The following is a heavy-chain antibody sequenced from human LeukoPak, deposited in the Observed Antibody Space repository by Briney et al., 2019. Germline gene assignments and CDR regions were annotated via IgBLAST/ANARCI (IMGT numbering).Heavy chain of an antibody. J-gene: IGHJ4*02. CDR3: AGRITGYSSGYVF. CDR2: ISGSAHKI. D-gene: IGHD5-18*01. V-gene: IGHV3-23*01. Sequence: GGSLRLSCVGSGFTFSNYAMSWVRLAPGKGLDWVSVISGSAHKIRYADSVRGRFTISRDNSENTVYLQMNNLRGEDTAIYYCAGRITGYSSGYVFWGQGTLVTVSS. CDR1: GFTFSNYA.